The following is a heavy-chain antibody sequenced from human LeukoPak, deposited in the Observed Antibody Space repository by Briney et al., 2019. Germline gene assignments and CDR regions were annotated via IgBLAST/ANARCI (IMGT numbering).Heavy chain of an antibody. CDR1: GYTFTSYY. J-gene: IGHJ4*02. Sequence: ASLTVSCKASGYTFTSYYMHWVRQAPGQGLEWMGIINPSGGSTSYAQKFQGRVTMTRDTSTSTVYMELSSLRSEDTAVYYCARAYSPYSLPNYWGQGTLVTVSS. CDR2: INPSGGST. D-gene: IGHD2-21*01. V-gene: IGHV1-46*01. CDR3: ARAYSPYSLPNY.